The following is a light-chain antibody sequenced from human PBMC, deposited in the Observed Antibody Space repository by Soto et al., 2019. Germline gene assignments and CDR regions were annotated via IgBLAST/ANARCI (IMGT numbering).Light chain of an antibody. J-gene: IGKJ1*01. Sequence: EIVMTQSPATLSVSPGERATLSCRASQSVGSNLAWYQQKPGQAPGLLIYGASTRATGIPARFSGRGSGTEFTLTINSLQPEDFAVYFCQHYNSWPPPWTFGQGTTVEVK. V-gene: IGKV3-15*01. CDR3: QHYNSWPPPWT. CDR2: GAS. CDR1: QSVGSN.